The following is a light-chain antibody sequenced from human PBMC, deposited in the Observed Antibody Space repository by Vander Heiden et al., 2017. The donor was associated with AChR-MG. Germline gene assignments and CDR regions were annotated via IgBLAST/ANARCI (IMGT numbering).Light chain of an antibody. CDR3: EACVSNRVL. V-gene: IGLV3-1*01. CDR2: QET. CDR1: NFGDQS. Sequence: SDELIQPPSVSVSPGQAASITCSADNFGDQSVSWYQQKPGHSPVLVISQETKRPSGRPERFSGSKSGNTATLTIGGTQAMDEDDYYCEACVSNRVLFGGGTKL. J-gene: IGLJ2*01.